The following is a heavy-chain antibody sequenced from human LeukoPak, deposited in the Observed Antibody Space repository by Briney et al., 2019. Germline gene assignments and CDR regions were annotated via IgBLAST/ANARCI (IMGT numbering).Heavy chain of an antibody. CDR2: TNPYSGDT. V-gene: IGHV1-2*02. J-gene: IGHJ4*02. CDR3: ARASYESSLRIDDF. Sequence: ASVKVSCKASGYTFTGYIIHWVRQAPGQGLEWMGWTNPYSGDTNSAQKFQGRVTMTRDTSISTAYMELSRLRSDDTAVYYCARASYESSLRIDDFWGQGSLVTVSS. D-gene: IGHD3-22*01. CDR1: GYTFTGYI.